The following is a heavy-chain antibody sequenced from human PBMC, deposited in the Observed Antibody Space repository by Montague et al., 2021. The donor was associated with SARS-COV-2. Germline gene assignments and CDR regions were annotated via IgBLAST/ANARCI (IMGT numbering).Heavy chain of an antibody. CDR1: GGSINTGGYY. Sequence: TLSLTCSVSGGSINTGGYYWNWIRQSAGKGLEWIGRIYSSGSTNSRPSLKSRVTISLDTSKNQFSLWLSSVTAADTAVYYCARDPGYTSFTRWYFDLWGLGTLVTVSS. D-gene: IGHD5-18*01. CDR2: IYSSGST. V-gene: IGHV4-61*02. CDR3: ARDPGYTSFTRWYFDL. J-gene: IGHJ2*01.